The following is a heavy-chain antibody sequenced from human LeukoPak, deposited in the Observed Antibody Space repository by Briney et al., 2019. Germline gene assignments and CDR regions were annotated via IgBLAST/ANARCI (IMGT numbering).Heavy chain of an antibody. CDR1: GFTFSNYV. J-gene: IGHJ4*02. CDR3: ARVVRGSGSYYFDY. Sequence: GGSLRLSCAASGFTFSNYVMNWVRQAPGKGLEWVSPISSTSTYIYYADSVRGRFTISRDNAKNSLYLQMNSLRAEDTAVYYCARVVRGSGSYYFDYWGQGTLVTVSS. D-gene: IGHD3-10*01. CDR2: ISSTSTYI. V-gene: IGHV3-21*01.